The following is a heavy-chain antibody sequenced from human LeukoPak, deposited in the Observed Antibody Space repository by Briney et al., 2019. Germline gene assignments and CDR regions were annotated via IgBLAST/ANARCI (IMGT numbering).Heavy chain of an antibody. CDR2: IKLDGSEK. Sequence: PGGSLRLSCAASGFTFSSYWMSWVRQAPGRGLEWVANIKLDGSEKWYADSVKGRVTISRDNAKNTLYLQMNSLRAEDTAVYYCARGFSGYDYWGQGTLVTVSS. D-gene: IGHD5-12*01. CDR1: GFTFSSYW. CDR3: ARGFSGYDY. V-gene: IGHV3-7*01. J-gene: IGHJ4*02.